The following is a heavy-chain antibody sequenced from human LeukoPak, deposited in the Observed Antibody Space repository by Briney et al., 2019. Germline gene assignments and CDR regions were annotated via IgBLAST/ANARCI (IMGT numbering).Heavy chain of an antibody. Sequence: QPGGSLRLSCAASGFTFSSHWMSWVRQTPGKGLEWVSAISGSGGSTYYADSVKGRFTISRDNSKNTLYLQMNSLRAEDTAVYYCARRDEYFDYWGQGTLVTVSS. CDR1: GFTFSSHW. V-gene: IGHV3-23*01. CDR2: ISGSGGST. CDR3: ARRDEYFDY. J-gene: IGHJ4*02.